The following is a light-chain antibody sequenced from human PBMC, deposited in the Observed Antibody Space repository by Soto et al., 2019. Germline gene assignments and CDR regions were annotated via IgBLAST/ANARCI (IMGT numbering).Light chain of an antibody. J-gene: IGLJ2*01. V-gene: IGLV1-47*01. CDR2: RNN. CDR1: SSNIGSNY. CDR3: AAWDDSLSGVV. Sequence: QLVLTQPPSASGTPGQRVTISCSGSSSNIGSNYVYWYQQLPGTAPKLLLYRNNQRPSGVPDRFSDSQSGTSASLAISGLRSEDEADYYCAAWDDSLSGVVFGGGTKLTVL.